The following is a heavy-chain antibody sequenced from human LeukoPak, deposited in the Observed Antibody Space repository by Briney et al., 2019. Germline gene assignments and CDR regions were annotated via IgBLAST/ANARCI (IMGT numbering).Heavy chain of an antibody. D-gene: IGHD3-22*01. CDR3: AKRGVVIRVILVGFHKEAYYFDS. CDR2: ISGSGGRT. CDR1: GITLSNYG. V-gene: IGHV3-23*01. J-gene: IGHJ4*02. Sequence: AGGSLRLSCAVSGITLSNYGMSWVRLAPGKRLEWVAGISGSGGRTNYADSVKGRFTISRDNAKNTLYLQMNSLRAEDTAVYFCAKRGVVIRVILVGFHKEAYYFDSWGQGALVTVSS.